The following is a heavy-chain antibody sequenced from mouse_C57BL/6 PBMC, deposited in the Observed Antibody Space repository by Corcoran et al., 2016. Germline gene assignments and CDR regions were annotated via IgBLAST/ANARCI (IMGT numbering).Heavy chain of an antibody. J-gene: IGHJ3*01. CDR3: APYGYDGEAY. Sequence: QIQLVQSGPELKKPGETVKISCKASGYTFTTYGMSWVKQAPGKGLKWMGWINTYSGVPTYADDFKGRFAFSLETSASTAYLQINNLKNEDTATYFCAPYGYDGEAYGGQGTLVTVSA. V-gene: IGHV9-3*01. CDR1: GYTFTTYG. CDR2: INTYSGVP. D-gene: IGHD2-2*01.